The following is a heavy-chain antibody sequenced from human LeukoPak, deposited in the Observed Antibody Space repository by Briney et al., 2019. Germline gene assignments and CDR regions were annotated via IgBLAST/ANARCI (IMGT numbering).Heavy chain of an antibody. J-gene: IGHJ4*02. D-gene: IGHD6-13*01. Sequence: PGGSLRLSCAGSGFTFSAYSMNWVRQAPGKGLEWVSFISGSGDSIQYADSEKGRFTISRDNAKNSLYLQMSSLRAEDKAVYYCARGSHSGSWLVEYWGQGTLVTVSS. CDR3: ARGSHSGSWLVEY. V-gene: IGHV3-21*01. CDR1: GFTFSAYS. CDR2: ISGSGDSI.